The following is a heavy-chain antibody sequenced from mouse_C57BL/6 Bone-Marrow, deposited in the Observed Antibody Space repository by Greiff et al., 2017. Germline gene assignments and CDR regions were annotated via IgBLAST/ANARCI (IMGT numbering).Heavy chain of an antibody. CDR1: GFTFSDYY. CDR2: ISNGGGST. V-gene: IGHV5-12*01. J-gene: IGHJ3*01. CDR3: ARQDYYGSSWFAY. Sequence: EVKLVESGGGLVQPGGSLKLSCAASGFTFSDYYMYWVRQTPEKRLEWVAYISNGGGSTYYPDTVKGRFTISRAHAKNTLYLQMSRLKSEDTAMYYCARQDYYGSSWFAYWGQGTLVTVSA. D-gene: IGHD1-1*01.